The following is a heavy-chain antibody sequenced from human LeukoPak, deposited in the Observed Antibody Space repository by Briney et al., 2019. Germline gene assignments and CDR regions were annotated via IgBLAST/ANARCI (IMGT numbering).Heavy chain of an antibody. J-gene: IGHJ6*02. V-gene: IGHV1-8*01. CDR1: GYTFTSYD. D-gene: IGHD6-13*01. Sequence: ASVKVSCKASGYTFTSYDINWVRQATGQGLEWMGWMNPNSGNTGYAQKFQGRVTMTRNTSISTAYMELSSLRSEDTAVYYCAREDKGSSWYGVYYYYYGMDVWGQGTTVTVSS. CDR3: AREDKGSSWYGVYYYYYGMDV. CDR2: MNPNSGNT.